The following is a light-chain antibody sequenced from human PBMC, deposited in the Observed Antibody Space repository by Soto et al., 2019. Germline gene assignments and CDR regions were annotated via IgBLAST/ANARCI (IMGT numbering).Light chain of an antibody. Sequence: QSALTQPASVSGSAGQSITISCTGTSSDVGSYNLVSWYQQHPGKAPKLMIYEVSKRPSGVSNRFSGSKSGNTASLTISGLQAEDEADYYCCSYAGSSTLVVFSGGTKLTVL. J-gene: IGLJ2*01. V-gene: IGLV2-23*02. CDR2: EVS. CDR3: CSYAGSSTLVV. CDR1: SSDVGSYNL.